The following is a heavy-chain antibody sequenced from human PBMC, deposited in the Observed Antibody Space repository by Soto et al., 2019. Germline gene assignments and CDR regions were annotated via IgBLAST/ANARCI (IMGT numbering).Heavy chain of an antibody. J-gene: IGHJ1*01. D-gene: IGHD4-4*01. CDR1: GFTFSSYA. CDR3: AKDPASSNFQH. Sequence: GGSLRLSCAASGFTFSSYAMSWVRQAPGKGLEWVSAISGSGGSTYYADSEKGRFTITRDNSKNTLYLKMNSQRAEDTAVYCCAKDPASSNFQHWGQGTLVTVSS. CDR2: ISGSGGST. V-gene: IGHV3-23*01.